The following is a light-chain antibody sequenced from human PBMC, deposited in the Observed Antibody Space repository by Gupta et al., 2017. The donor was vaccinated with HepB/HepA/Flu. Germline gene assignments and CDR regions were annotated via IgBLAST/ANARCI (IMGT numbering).Light chain of an antibody. J-gene: IGLJ2*01. Sequence: GQRVTMTCTGSSSNNGAGYDVHWYQQLPGTAPKLLIYGNSNRPSGVPDRFSGSKSGTSASLAITGLQAEDEADYYCQSYDSSLSGVVFGGGTKLTVL. V-gene: IGLV1-40*01. CDR3: QSYDSSLSGVV. CDR2: GNS. CDR1: SSNNGAGYD.